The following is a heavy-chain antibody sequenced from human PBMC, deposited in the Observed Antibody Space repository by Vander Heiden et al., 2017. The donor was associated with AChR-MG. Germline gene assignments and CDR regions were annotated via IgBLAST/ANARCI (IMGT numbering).Heavy chain of an antibody. Sequence: QVQLVESGGGVVQPGRSLRLPFAASGFPSGSYAMHWVRQAPGKGLEWVAVISYDGSNKYYADSVKGRFTISRDNSKNTLYLQMNSLRAEDTAVYYCARDRVVVITSIFDYWGQGTLVTVSS. CDR3: ARDRVVVITSIFDY. CDR1: GFPSGSYA. J-gene: IGHJ4*02. D-gene: IGHD3-22*01. CDR2: ISYDGSNK. V-gene: IGHV3-30-3*01.